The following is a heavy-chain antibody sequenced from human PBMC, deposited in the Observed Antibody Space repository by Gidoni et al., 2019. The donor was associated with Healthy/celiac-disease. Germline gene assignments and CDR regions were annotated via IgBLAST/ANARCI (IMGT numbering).Heavy chain of an antibody. CDR3: ARDEPYDYVWGSYTFDY. CDR1: GFTFSSYS. V-gene: IGHV3-30-3*01. Sequence: QVQLVASGGGVVQPGRSLRLSCAASGFTFSSYSMHWVRQAPGKGLEWVAVISYDGSNKYYADSVKGRVTISRDNSKNTLYLQMNSLRAEDTAVYYCARDEPYDYVWGSYTFDYWGQGTLVTVSS. J-gene: IGHJ4*02. D-gene: IGHD3-16*01. CDR2: ISYDGSNK.